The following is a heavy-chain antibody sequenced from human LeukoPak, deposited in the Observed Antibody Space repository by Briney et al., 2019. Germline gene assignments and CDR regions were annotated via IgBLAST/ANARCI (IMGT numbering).Heavy chain of an antibody. CDR2: IYYSGST. CDR1: GGSLSSYY. J-gene: IGHJ4*02. D-gene: IGHD3-22*01. CDR3: ALIVYDSSGYYYFDY. V-gene: IGHV4-59*01. Sequence: SETLSLTCTVSGGSLSSYYWSWIRQPPGKGLEWIGYIYYSGSTNYNPSLKSRVTISVDTSKNQFSLKLSSVTAADTAVYYCALIVYDSSGYYYFDYWGQGTLVTVSS.